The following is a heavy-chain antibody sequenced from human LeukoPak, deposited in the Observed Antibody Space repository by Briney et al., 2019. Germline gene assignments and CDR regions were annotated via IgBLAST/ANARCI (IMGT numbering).Heavy chain of an antibody. Sequence: GSSVKVSCKASGGTFSSYAISWVRQAPGQGLEWMGRINPILGIANYAQKFQGRVTITADKSTSTAYMELSSLRSEDTAVYYCARDHKQWLGSYYFDYWGQGTLVTVSS. CDR1: GGTFSSYA. J-gene: IGHJ4*02. CDR3: ARDHKQWLGSYYFDY. CDR2: INPILGIA. D-gene: IGHD6-19*01. V-gene: IGHV1-69*04.